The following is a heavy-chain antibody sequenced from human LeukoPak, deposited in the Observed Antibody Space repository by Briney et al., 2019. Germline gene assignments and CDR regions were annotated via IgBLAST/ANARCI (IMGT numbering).Heavy chain of an antibody. CDR1: GGTFSSYA. CDR3: AGGINYGSGGYPPYYYSMDV. V-gene: IGHV1-69*13. CDR2: IIPIFGTA. D-gene: IGHD3-10*01. Sequence: GASVKVSCKASGGTFSSYAISWVRQAPGQGLEWMGGIIPIFGTANYAQKFQGRVTITADESTSTAYMELSSLRSEDLAVDYCAGGINYGSGGYPPYYYSMDVWGKGPRSPSP. J-gene: IGHJ6*03.